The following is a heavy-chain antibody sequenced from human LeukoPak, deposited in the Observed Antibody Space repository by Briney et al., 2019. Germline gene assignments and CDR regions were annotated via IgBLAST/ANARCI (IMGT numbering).Heavy chain of an antibody. CDR3: ARELIAAARSVYYYYGMDV. Sequence: GGSLRLSCAASGFTFSSYAMHWVRQAPGKGLEWVAVIWYDGSNKYYADSVKGRFTISRDNSKNTLYLQMNSLRAEDTAVYYCARELIAAARSVYYYYGMDVWGQGTTVTVSS. J-gene: IGHJ6*02. V-gene: IGHV3-33*01. D-gene: IGHD6-13*01. CDR1: GFTFSSYA. CDR2: IWYDGSNK.